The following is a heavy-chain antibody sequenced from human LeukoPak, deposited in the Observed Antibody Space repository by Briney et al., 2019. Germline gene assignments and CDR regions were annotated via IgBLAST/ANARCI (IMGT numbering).Heavy chain of an antibody. CDR2: ISYDGGNK. CDR1: GFTFSSDG. Sequence: PGGSLRVSCAASGFTFSSDGMHCVRQAPGKGLEWVAVISYDGGNKYYADSVKGRFTISRDNSKNTLYLQMNSLRAEDTAVYYCAKDDKRSHWGQGTLVTVSS. D-gene: IGHD3-22*01. CDR3: AKDDKRSH. V-gene: IGHV3-30*18. J-gene: IGHJ4*02.